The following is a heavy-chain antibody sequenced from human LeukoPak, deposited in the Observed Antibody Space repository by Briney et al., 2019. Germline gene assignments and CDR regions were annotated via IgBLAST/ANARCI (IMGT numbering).Heavy chain of an antibody. CDR1: GFTFSSYA. J-gene: IGHJ4*02. CDR3: AKVGHGDSYYFDY. D-gene: IGHD4-17*01. Sequence: GGSLRLSCAASGFTFSSYAMSWVRQAPGKGLEWVSAISGSGGSTYYADSVKGRFTISRDNSKNTLYPQMNSLRAEDTAVYYCAKVGHGDSYYFDYWGQGTLVTVSS. CDR2: ISGSGGST. V-gene: IGHV3-23*01.